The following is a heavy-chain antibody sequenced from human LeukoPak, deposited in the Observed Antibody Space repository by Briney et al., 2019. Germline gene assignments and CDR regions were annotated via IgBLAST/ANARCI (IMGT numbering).Heavy chain of an antibody. J-gene: IGHJ4*02. CDR3: ARYNGDLTGGFDY. Sequence: ASVTVSCKASGYTFTNYYIHWVRQAPGQGLEWMGIINPAGGSTGYAQKFQGRVTMTRDTSTSTVYMELSSLRSEDTAVYYCARYNGDLTGGFDYWGEGTPVTVSS. V-gene: IGHV1-46*01. CDR1: GYTFTNYY. CDR2: INPAGGST. D-gene: IGHD4-17*01.